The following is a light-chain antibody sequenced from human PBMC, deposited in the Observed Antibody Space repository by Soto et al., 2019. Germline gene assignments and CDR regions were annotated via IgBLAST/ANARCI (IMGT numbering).Light chain of an antibody. Sequence: SYELPQPPSVSVSPGPTASITCSGDKLGDKYASWYQQKPGQSPVLVIYQDSKRPSGIPERFSGSNSGNTATLTISGTQAMDEADYYCQAWDSSTAVFGGGTQLTVL. CDR2: QDS. V-gene: IGLV3-1*01. CDR1: KLGDKY. J-gene: IGLJ7*01. CDR3: QAWDSSTAV.